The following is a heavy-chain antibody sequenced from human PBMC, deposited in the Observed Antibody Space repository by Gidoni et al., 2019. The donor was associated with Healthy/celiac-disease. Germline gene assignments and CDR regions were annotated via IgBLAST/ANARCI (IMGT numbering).Heavy chain of an antibody. J-gene: IGHJ4*02. CDR2: IIPILGIA. Sequence: QVQLVQSGAEVKKPGSSVKVSCKASGGTFSSYTISWVRQAPGQGLEWMGRIIPILGIANYAQKVQGRVTITADKSTSTAYMELSSLRSEDTAVYYCARDLLGYCSGGSCSLGYWGQGTLVTVSS. V-gene: IGHV1-69*08. CDR1: GGTFSSYT. D-gene: IGHD2-15*01. CDR3: ARDLLGYCSGGSCSLGY.